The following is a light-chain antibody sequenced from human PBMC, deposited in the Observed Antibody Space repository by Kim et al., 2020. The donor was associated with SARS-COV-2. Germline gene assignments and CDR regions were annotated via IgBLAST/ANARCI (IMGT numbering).Light chain of an antibody. CDR3: LQHSNYPLT. J-gene: IGKJ4*01. CDR2: AAS. CDR1: QDISNS. Sequence: ASGGDRVTSTCRASQDISNSLAWFQQRPGKDPRGLIYAASRLQSGVPSRFSSSGSGTEFTLTISSLQPEDFATYYCLQHSNYPLTFGGGTKVDIK. V-gene: IGKV1-17*03.